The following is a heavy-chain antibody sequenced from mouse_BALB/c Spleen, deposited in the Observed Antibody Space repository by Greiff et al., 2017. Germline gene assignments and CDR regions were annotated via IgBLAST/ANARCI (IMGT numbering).Heavy chain of an antibody. J-gene: IGHJ3*01. Sequence: VQLQESAAELARPGASVKMSCKASGYTFTSYTMHWVKQRPGQGLEWIGYINPSSGYTEYNQKFKDKTTLTADKSSSTAYMQLSSLTSEDSAVYYCASLYGNFGGFAYWGQGTLVTVSA. CDR1: GYTFTSYT. CDR2: INPSSGYT. CDR3: ASLYGNFGGFAY. D-gene: IGHD2-1*01. V-gene: IGHV1-4*02.